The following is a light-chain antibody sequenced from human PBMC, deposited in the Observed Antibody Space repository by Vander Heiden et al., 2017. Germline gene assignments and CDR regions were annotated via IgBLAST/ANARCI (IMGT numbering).Light chain of an antibody. Sequence: QSVLTQPPSASRTPGQRVTISCSGTSSNIGSNFLYWYQQLPGTAPKLLIYRNNQRPSGVPDRFSGSKSGTSASLAISGLRSEDEADYYCAAWDDSLSCVVFGGGTKLTVL. V-gene: IGLV1-47*01. CDR2: RNN. J-gene: IGLJ2*01. CDR1: SSNIGSNF. CDR3: AAWDDSLSCVV.